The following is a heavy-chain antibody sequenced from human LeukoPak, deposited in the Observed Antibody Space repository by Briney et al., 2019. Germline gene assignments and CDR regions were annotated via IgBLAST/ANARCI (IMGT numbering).Heavy chain of an antibody. D-gene: IGHD1-20*01. J-gene: IGHJ5*02. Sequence: GASVKVSCKASGYTFTSYGISWVRQAPGQGPEWMGWISAYNGNTNYAQKLQGRVTMTTDTSTSTAYMELRSLRSDDTAVYYCARVVLRDPYITGTYNWFDPWGQGTLVTVSS. CDR2: ISAYNGNT. V-gene: IGHV1-18*01. CDR1: GYTFTSYG. CDR3: ARVVLRDPYITGTYNWFDP.